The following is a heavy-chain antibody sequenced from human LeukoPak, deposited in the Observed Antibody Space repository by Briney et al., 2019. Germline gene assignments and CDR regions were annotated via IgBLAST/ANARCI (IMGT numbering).Heavy chain of an antibody. V-gene: IGHV3-53*01. Sequence: GGSLTLSCSFSGLXATSNYIAWVRQAPGKGQQWISFIYGGGNTLYADSVMGRFSISRDNSKSTLYLQMSSLRVEDTAVYYCATGGRSGMAFDFWGQGTLVTVSS. CDR1: GLXATSNY. CDR3: ATGGRSGMAFDF. J-gene: IGHJ4*02. CDR2: IYGGGNT. D-gene: IGHD5-24*01.